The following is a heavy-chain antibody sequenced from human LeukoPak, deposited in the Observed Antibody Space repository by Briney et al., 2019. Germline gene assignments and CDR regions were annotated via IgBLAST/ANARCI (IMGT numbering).Heavy chain of an antibody. CDR3: AGLPRGTRPPDYFQH. CDR2: FSYSGST. D-gene: IGHD1-1*01. J-gene: IGHJ1*01. CDR1: GGSISRSSYY. V-gene: IGHV4-39*01. Sequence: SETLSLTCTVSGGSISRSSYYWGWIRQPPGKGLEWIGSFSYSGSTYYNPSLKSRVTISVDTSKNQFSLKLSSVTAADTAVYYCAGLPRGTRPPDYFQHWGQGTLVTVSS.